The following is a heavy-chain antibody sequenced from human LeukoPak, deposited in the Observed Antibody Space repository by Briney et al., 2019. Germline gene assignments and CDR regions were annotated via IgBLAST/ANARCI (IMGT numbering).Heavy chain of an antibody. J-gene: IGHJ6*03. Sequence: GGSLRLSCAASGFTFSSYAMNWVRQAPGKGLEWVSGISGSGATTYYADSVKGRFTISRDSSKNTLYLQMNSLRAEDTAVYYCAKEGGTEWEPTGNMDVWGKGTTVTVSS. CDR3: AKEGGTEWEPTGNMDV. D-gene: IGHD1-26*01. CDR1: GFTFSSYA. V-gene: IGHV3-23*01. CDR2: ISGSGATT.